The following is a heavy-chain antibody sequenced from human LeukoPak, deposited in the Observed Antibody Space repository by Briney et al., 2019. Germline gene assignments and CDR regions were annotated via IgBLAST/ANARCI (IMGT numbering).Heavy chain of an antibody. CDR2: ISSSSSTI. J-gene: IGHJ4*02. CDR1: GFTFSSYS. CDR3: XREPDSGYDFDY. V-gene: IGHV3-48*02. D-gene: IGHD5-12*01. Sequence: PGGSLRLSCAASGFTFSSYSMNWVRQATGEGLEWVSYISSSSSTIYYADSVKGRFTISRDNAKNSLYLQMNSLRDEDTAVYYCXREPDSGYDFDYWGQGTLVTVSS.